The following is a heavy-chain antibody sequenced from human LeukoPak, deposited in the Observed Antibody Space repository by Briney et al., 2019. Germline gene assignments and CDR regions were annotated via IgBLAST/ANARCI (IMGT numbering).Heavy chain of an antibody. V-gene: IGHV3-23*01. Sequence: GGSLRLSCAASGFTFSSYAMSWVRQAPGKGLEWVSAISGSGGSTYYADSVKGRFTISRDNSKNTLYLQMNSLRAEDTAVYYCAKDLVVVVVAATFDYWGQGTLVTVSS. CDR1: GFTFSSYA. CDR2: ISGSGGST. J-gene: IGHJ4*02. CDR3: AKDLVVVVVAATFDY. D-gene: IGHD2-15*01.